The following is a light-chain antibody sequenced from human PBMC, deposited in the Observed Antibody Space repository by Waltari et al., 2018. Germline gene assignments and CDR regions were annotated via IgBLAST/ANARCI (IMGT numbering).Light chain of an antibody. CDR1: SGHSNYA. J-gene: IGLJ3*02. CDR3: QTWGTGIQV. CDR2: LNDDGSH. V-gene: IGLV4-69*01. Sequence: QLVLTQSPSASASLGASVKLTCTLSSGHSNYAIAWHQQQPEKGPRYLMKLNDDGSHNEGDGIPDRFSGSSSGAERYLPISSLQSEDEADYYCQTWGTGIQVFGGGTKLTVL.